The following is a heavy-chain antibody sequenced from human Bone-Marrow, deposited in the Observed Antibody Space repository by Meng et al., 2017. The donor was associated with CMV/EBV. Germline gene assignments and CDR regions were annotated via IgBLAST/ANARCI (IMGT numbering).Heavy chain of an antibody. CDR3: ARDRDGYNFALDY. J-gene: IGHJ4*02. V-gene: IGHV1-69*05. Sequence: SVKVSCKASGYTFTGYNMHWVRQAPGQGLEWMGGIIPIFGTANYAQKFQGRVTITTDESTSTAYMELSSLRSEDTAVYYCARDRDGYNFALDYWGQGTLVTVSS. CDR1: GYTFTGYN. D-gene: IGHD5-24*01. CDR2: IIPIFGTA.